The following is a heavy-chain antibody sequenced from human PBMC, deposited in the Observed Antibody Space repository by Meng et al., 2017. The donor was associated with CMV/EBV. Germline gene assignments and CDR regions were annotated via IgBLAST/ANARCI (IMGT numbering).Heavy chain of an antibody. J-gene: IGHJ4*02. CDR1: GTSISSYY. CDR3: ARGDTSGNFLEY. Sequence: LRLSCSVSGTSISSYYWNWLRQPPGKGLEWIGYIFYSGNSGTTKYNPSLKSRVTIAVDTSKNQFSLKLSSVTAADTAVFYCARGDTSGNFLEYWGQGALVTVSS. CDR2: IFYSGNSGTT. D-gene: IGHD2-15*01. V-gene: IGHV4-59*01.